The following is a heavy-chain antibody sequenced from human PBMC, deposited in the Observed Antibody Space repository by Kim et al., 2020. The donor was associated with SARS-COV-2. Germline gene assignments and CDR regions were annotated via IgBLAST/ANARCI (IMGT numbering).Heavy chain of an antibody. CDR3: ARFRNYFDY. CDR1: GGSISNYY. Sequence: SETLSLTCTVSGGSISNYYWSWIRQPPGKGLEWIGYIYYSGSTNYNPSLKSRVTISVDTSKNQFSLKLSSVTAADTAVYYCARFRNYFDYWGQGALVTVSS. CDR2: IYYSGST. J-gene: IGHJ4*02. V-gene: IGHV4-59*13.